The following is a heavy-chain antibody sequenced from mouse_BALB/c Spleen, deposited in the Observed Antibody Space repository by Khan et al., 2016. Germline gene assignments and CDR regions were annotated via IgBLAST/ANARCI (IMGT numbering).Heavy chain of an antibody. D-gene: IGHD4-1*02. CDR1: GYTFTSYW. Sequence: QVQLQQSGAELVKPGASVKLSCKASGYTFTSYWMHWVKQRPGQGLEWIGEINPSNGRTNYDEKFKTKATLTVDKSSSKAYMQLSSLTSEDSAFIYCARGGPNWDYFDYWGQGTTLTVSA. CDR3: ARGGPNWDYFDY. CDR2: INPSNGRT. J-gene: IGHJ2*01. V-gene: IGHV1S81*02.